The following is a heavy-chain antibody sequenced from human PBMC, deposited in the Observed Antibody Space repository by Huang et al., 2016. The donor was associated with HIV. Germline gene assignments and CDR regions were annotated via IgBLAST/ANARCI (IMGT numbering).Heavy chain of an antibody. D-gene: IGHD6-19*01. CDR2: IGSDSSYI. CDR1: GFAFSSYG. CDR3: AYQQWLVGGLNH. V-gene: IGHV3-21*02. Sequence: EVELVESGGGLVKPGGSLRLSCAASGFAFSSYGMNWVRQASGKGIEWVEVIGSDSSYIYYADSVKGRVTISRDNAKRSIYLQLDSLRAEDTAVYYCAYQQWLVGGLNHWGQGTLVVVSS. J-gene: IGHJ5*02.